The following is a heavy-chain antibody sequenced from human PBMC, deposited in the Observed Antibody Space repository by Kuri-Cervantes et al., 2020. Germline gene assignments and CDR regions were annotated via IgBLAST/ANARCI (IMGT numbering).Heavy chain of an antibody. V-gene: IGHV1-46*01. CDR1: GYTFTSYG. CDR2: INPSGGST. J-gene: IGHJ5*02. CDR3: ARCGRTMSQSKHVVVVAATSDWFDP. Sequence: ASVKVSCKASGYTFTSYGISWVRQAPGQGLEWMGIINPSGGSTSYAQKFQGRVTITADKSTSTAYMELSSLRSEDTAVYYCARCGRTMSQSKHVVVVAATSDWFDPWGQGTLVTVSS. D-gene: IGHD2-15*01.